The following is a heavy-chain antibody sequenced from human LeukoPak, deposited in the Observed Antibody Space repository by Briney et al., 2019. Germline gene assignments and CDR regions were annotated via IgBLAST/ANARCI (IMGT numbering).Heavy chain of an antibody. D-gene: IGHD3-10*01. J-gene: IGHJ4*02. Sequence: SVKVSCKASGGTFSSYAISWVRQAPGQGLEWMGGIIPTFGTANYAQKFQGRVTITADESTSTAYMELSSLRSEDTAVYYCARDSLLSAQYYGSGSGYFDYWGQGTLVTVSS. CDR3: ARDSLLSAQYYGSGSGYFDY. V-gene: IGHV1-69*01. CDR2: IIPTFGTA. CDR1: GGTFSSYA.